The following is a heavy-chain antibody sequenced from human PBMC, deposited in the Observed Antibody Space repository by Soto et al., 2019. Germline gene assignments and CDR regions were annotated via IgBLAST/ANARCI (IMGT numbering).Heavy chain of an antibody. Sequence: QVQLQESGPGLVKPSETLSLTCTVSGGSISSYYWSWIRQPPGKGLEWIGYIYYSGSTNYNPSLKSRVTISEEPSKNQFSLKLSSVTAADTAVYYRARRYGRAFDYWGQGTLVTVSS. D-gene: IGHD1-1*01. CDR3: ARRYGRAFDY. CDR2: IYYSGST. V-gene: IGHV4-59*08. J-gene: IGHJ4*02. CDR1: GGSISSYY.